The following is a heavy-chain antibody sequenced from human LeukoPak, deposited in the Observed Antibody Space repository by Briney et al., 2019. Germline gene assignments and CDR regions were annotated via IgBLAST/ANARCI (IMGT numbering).Heavy chain of an antibody. D-gene: IGHD2-15*01. CDR3: AKVRSGYCSGGACLFDY. J-gene: IGHJ4*02. Sequence: GASLKISCLGSGYRFTNYWIGWVRPMPGKGLEWMGIIYPGDSDTRYSPSFQGQVTISADKSISTAYLQWSSLKASDTAIYYCAKVRSGYCSGGACLFDYWGQGTLVTVSS. CDR2: IYPGDSDT. V-gene: IGHV5-51*01. CDR1: GYRFTNYW.